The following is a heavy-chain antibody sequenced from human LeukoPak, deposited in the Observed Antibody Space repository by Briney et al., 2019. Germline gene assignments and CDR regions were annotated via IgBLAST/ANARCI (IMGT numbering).Heavy chain of an antibody. V-gene: IGHV4-59*01. CDR2: FYNSGST. Sequence: SETLSLTCTISAGSIMSYYWSWIRQPPGKGLEWIGYFYNSGSTKYNPSLKSRVTISLDTSKKQLSRRLSSVTAADTAVYYCARGPPPHAAAVAFDYWGQGTLVTVSS. J-gene: IGHJ4*02. D-gene: IGHD6-13*01. CDR1: AGSIMSYY. CDR3: ARGPPPHAAAVAFDY.